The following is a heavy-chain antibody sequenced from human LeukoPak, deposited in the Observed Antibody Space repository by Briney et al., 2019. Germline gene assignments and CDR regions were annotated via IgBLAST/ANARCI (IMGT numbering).Heavy chain of an antibody. D-gene: IGHD4-17*01. CDR2: IDSGGNT. Sequence: GGSLRLSCAASGLTVSNNYMNWVRQAPGKGLEWVSVIDSGGNTYYADSVKGRFTTSRDSSKNTVFLQMTSLRAEDTAIYYCARDWNGDYAIENWGRGTLVIVSS. V-gene: IGHV3-66*01. J-gene: IGHJ4*02. CDR3: ARDWNGDYAIEN. CDR1: GLTVSNNY.